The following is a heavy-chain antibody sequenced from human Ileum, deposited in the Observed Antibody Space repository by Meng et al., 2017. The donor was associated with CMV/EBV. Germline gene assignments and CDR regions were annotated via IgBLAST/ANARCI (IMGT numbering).Heavy chain of an antibody. Sequence: GGSLRLSCAASGFTFSTYWMSWVRQAPGRGLEWVANIKQDGNEKYYVDSVKGRFTLSRDNAKSSLYLQMNSLRAEDTAVYYCARDRMVGTTLYGMDVWGQGTTVTVSS. D-gene: IGHD1-26*01. CDR2: IKQDGNEK. CDR3: ARDRMVGTTLYGMDV. CDR1: GFTFSTYW. V-gene: IGHV3-7*01. J-gene: IGHJ6*02.